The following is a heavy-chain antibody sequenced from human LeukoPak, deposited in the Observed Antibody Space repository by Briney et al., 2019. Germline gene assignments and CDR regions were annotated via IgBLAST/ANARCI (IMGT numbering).Heavy chain of an antibody. J-gene: IGHJ3*02. V-gene: IGHV3-11*01. D-gene: IGHD1-1*01. CDR3: ARDEMLERPSSDI. CDR2: IYFTGDII. CDR1: GFPFSGYH. Sequence: GGSLRLSCAASGFPFSGYHMSWIRQAPGKGLEWISYIYFTGDIIYYADPVKGRFTISRDNAKNSLYLQMNSLKVEDTAVYYCARDEMLERPSSDIWGQGTVVTVSS.